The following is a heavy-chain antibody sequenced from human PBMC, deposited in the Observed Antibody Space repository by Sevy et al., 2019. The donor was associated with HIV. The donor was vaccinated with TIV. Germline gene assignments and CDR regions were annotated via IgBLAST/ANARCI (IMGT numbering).Heavy chain of an antibody. J-gene: IGHJ4*02. CDR3: CYLSPWGSGSYRYFDY. Sequence: ASVKVSCKASGYTFTGYYMHWVRQAPGQGLEWMGWINPNSGGTNYAQKFQGRVTMTRDTSLSTAYMELSRLRSDDTAVYYCCYLSPWGSGSYRYFDYWGQGTLVTVSS. V-gene: IGHV1-2*02. CDR1: GYTFTGYY. D-gene: IGHD3-10*01. CDR2: INPNSGGT.